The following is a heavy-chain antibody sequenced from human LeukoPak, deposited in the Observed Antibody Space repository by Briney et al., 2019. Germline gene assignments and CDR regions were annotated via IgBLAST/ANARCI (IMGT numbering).Heavy chain of an antibody. CDR1: GFTFSSYG. Sequence: GGSLRLSCAASGFTFSSYGMHWVRQAPGKGLEWVAVISYDGSNKYYADSVKGRFTISRDNSKNTLYLQMNSLRAEDTAVYYCAKGVPDYYDSSWDAFDIWGQGTMVTVSS. V-gene: IGHV3-30*18. J-gene: IGHJ3*02. CDR2: ISYDGSNK. CDR3: AKGVPDYYDSSWDAFDI. D-gene: IGHD3-22*01.